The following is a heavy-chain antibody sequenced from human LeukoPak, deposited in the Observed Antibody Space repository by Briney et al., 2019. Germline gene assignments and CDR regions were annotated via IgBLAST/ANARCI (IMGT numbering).Heavy chain of an antibody. Sequence: SETLSLTCTVSGGSISSSSYYWGWIRQPPGKGLEWIGYIYYSGSTYYNPSLKSRVTISVDTSKNQFSLKLSSVTAADTAVYYCARALVATPADYWGQGTLVTVSS. CDR2: IYYSGST. J-gene: IGHJ4*02. CDR3: ARALVATPADY. V-gene: IGHV4-30-4*08. D-gene: IGHD5-12*01. CDR1: GGSISSSSYY.